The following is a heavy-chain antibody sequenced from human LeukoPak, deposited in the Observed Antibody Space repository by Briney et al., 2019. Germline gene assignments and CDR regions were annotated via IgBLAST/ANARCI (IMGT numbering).Heavy chain of an antibody. D-gene: IGHD6-19*01. V-gene: IGHV3-7*01. CDR3: ARPGSQWLEGDAFDI. Sequence: PGGSLRLSCAASGFTFSSYWMSWVRQAPGKGLEWVANIKQDGSEKYYVDSVKGRFTISRDNAKNSLYLQMNSLRAEDTAVYYCARPGSQWLEGDAFDIWGQGTMVTVSS. CDR1: GFTFSSYW. J-gene: IGHJ3*02. CDR2: IKQDGSEK.